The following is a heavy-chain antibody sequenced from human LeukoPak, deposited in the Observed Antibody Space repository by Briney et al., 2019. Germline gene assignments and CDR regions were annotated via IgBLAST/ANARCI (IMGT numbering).Heavy chain of an antibody. J-gene: IGHJ4*02. V-gene: IGHV3-23*01. Sequence: TGGSLRLSCAASGFTFSSYGMSWVRQAPGKGLEWVSAITATSSSTHDADSVQGRFTISRDNSKNTLYLQMNSLRPEDTVIYYCARRKFDSSGSAFFDYWGRGTLVTVSS. CDR1: GFTFSSYG. D-gene: IGHD3-22*01. CDR2: ITATSSST. CDR3: ARRKFDSSGSAFFDY.